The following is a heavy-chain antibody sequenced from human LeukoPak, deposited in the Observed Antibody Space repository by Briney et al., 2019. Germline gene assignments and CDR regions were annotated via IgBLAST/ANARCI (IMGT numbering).Heavy chain of an antibody. Sequence: SVKVSCRASGGTFSSYAISWVRQAPGQGLEWMGGIIPIFGTANYAQKFQGRVTITADESTSTAYMELSSLRSKDTAVYYCAKGYCSSTSCYTGTGWFDPWGQGTLVTVSS. J-gene: IGHJ5*02. D-gene: IGHD2-2*02. CDR2: IIPIFGTA. CDR3: AKGYCSSTSCYTGTGWFDP. V-gene: IGHV1-69*13. CDR1: GGTFSSYA.